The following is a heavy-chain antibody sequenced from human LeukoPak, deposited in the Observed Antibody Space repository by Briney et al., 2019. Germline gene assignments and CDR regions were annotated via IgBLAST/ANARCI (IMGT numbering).Heavy chain of an antibody. CDR3: ARGTFRYYYDSSGYYCDY. V-gene: IGHV4-59*01. CDR1: GGSISSYY. J-gene: IGHJ4*02. D-gene: IGHD3-22*01. Sequence: SETLSLTCTVSGGSISSYYWSWIRQPPGKGLEWIGYIYYSGSTNYNPSLKSRVTISVDTSKNQFSLKLSSVTAADTAVYYCARGTFRYYYDSSGYYCDYWGQGTLVTVSS. CDR2: IYYSGST.